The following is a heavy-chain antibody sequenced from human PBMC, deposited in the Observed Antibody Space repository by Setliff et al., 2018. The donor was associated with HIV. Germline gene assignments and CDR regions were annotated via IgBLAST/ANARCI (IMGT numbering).Heavy chain of an antibody. CDR1: GFTFSTYA. CDR3: AKVGSSGYYEMCDY. D-gene: IGHD5-12*01. V-gene: IGHV3-23*01. J-gene: IGHJ4*02. Sequence: GGSLRLSCAASGFTFSTYAMSWVRQAPGKGLEWVSAISNSGGDTYYTDSVKGRFTISRDISRNTLYLQMNSLRVEDTAVYYCAKVGSSGYYEMCDYWGQGTLVTVSS. CDR2: ISNSGGDT.